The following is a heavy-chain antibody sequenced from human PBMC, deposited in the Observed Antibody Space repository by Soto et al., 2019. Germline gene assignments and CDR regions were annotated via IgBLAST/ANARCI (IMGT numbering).Heavy chain of an antibody. CDR2: MSCEGNNK. CDR1: GFTFSTYG. V-gene: IGHV3-30*18. J-gene: IGHJ4*02. CDR3: AKDHLPSTVTTPGY. D-gene: IGHD4-17*01. Sequence: QVQLVESGGGVVQPGRSLRLSCAVSGFTFSTYGIHWVRQAPGKGLEWVAVMSCEGNNKYYEDSVKGRCTISRDNSKNTLFLQLNSLRAADTAVYYCAKDHLPSTVTTPGYWGQGTLVTVSS.